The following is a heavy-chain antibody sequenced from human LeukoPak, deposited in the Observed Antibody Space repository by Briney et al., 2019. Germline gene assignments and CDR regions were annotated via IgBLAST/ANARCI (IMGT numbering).Heavy chain of an antibody. D-gene: IGHD6-13*01. CDR1: GGSISSYH. CDR3: GGRRPAPGTHIDY. Sequence: SETLSLTCTVSGGSISSYHWGWIGQSPGKGLECIAYIYTSGSPKYSPSLKSRGAISVDTSKSQFSLKVTSVSAADTAVYYCGGRRPAPGTHIDYWGQGTLVTVSS. CDR2: IYTSGSP. J-gene: IGHJ4*02. V-gene: IGHV4-4*09.